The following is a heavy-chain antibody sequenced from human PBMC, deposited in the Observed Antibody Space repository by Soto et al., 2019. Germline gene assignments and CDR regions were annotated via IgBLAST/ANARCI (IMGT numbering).Heavy chain of an antibody. CDR1: GGSISSYY. CDR3: ARSMVVTALAPYYYYYGMDV. J-gene: IGHJ6*02. CDR2: IYYSGST. D-gene: IGHD2-21*02. V-gene: IGHV4-59*01. Sequence: SETLSLTCTLSGGSISSYYWSWIRQPPGKGLEWIGYIYYSGSTNYNPSLKSRVTISVDTSKNQFSLKLSSVTAADTAVYYCARSMVVTALAPYYYYYGMDVWGQGTTVTVSS.